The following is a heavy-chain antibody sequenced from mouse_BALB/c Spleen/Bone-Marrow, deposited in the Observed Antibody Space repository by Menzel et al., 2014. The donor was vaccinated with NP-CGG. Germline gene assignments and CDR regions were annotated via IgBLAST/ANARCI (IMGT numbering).Heavy chain of an antibody. CDR2: IDPYNGDT. V-gene: IGHV1S135*01. Sequence: VQLKESGPELVKPGASVKVSCKASGYAFTSYNIYWVKQSHGKSLGWIGYIDPYNGDTNYNQKFKVKATLTVDKSSSTAYMHLNSLTSEDSAVYYCASCGNYEAWFAYWGQGTLVTVSA. CDR1: GYAFTSYN. CDR3: ASCGNYEAWFAY. D-gene: IGHD2-1*01. J-gene: IGHJ3*01.